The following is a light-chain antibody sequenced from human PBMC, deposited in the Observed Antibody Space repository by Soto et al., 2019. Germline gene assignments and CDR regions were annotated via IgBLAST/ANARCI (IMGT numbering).Light chain of an antibody. CDR2: GAS. CDR1: QSISNH. Sequence: DIRMTQSPSSLSASVGDGVTITCRASQSISNHVNWYQQKPGKAPKLLISGASSLQGGVPSRFSVSGSGTDFTRTISGLHPEDFATYSCQQSYTIPTFGPGTTVDVK. CDR3: QQSYTIPT. J-gene: IGKJ3*01. V-gene: IGKV1-39*01.